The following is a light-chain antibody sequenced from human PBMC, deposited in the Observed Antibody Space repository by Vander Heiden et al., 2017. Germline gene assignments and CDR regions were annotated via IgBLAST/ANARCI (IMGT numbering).Light chain of an antibody. V-gene: IGKV1-6*01. CDR1: QDIRND. J-gene: IGKJ1*01. CDR3: LQDYNYPRT. CDR2: AAS. Sequence: AVQMTQSPSSLSASVGDRVTITCRASQDIRNDVGWYQQKVGKAPKLLIDAASSLQSGVPSRFSGSGSGTDFTLTISSLQPEDFATYYCLQDYNYPRTFGQGTTVEIK.